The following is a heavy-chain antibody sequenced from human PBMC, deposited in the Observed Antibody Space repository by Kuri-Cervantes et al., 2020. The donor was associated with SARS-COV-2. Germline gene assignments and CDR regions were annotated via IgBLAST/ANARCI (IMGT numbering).Heavy chain of an antibody. CDR3: ARDQIPVSHTDYQYGLDV. D-gene: IGHD6-19*01. Sequence: SVKVFCNAAGGTFSSDGINWVRQAPGQGLEWMGGVIPIFATTNYAQKFQGRVTITADKSTSTAYMELSNLQYEDTAVYYCARDQIPVSHTDYQYGLDVWGQGTTVTVSS. V-gene: IGHV1-69*06. CDR2: VIPIFATT. J-gene: IGHJ6*02. CDR1: GGTFSSDG.